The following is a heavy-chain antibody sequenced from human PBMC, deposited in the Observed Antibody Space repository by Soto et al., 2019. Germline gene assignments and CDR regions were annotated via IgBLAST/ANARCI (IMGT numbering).Heavy chain of an antibody. CDR1: GYTFTTYW. CDR3: GRLDSGYYFHY. Sequence: PGESLKISCKGSGYTFTTYWIGWVRQMPGKGLEWMGIIYPGDSDTTYSPSFQGQVTISADKSISTAYLQWNSLKASDSAMYYCGRLDSGYYFHYWGQGTLVTVSS. J-gene: IGHJ4*02. V-gene: IGHV5-51*01. CDR2: IYPGDSDT. D-gene: IGHD5-12*01.